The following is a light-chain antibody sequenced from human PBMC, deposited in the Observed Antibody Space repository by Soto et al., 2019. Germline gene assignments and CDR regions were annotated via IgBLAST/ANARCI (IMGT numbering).Light chain of an antibody. Sequence: QSALTQPASVSGSPGQSITISCTGTSSDVGSYNYVSWYQQHPGKAPKLMIYEVSDRPSGISSRFSGSKSGNTASLTVSGLQAEDEADYYCSSYAGSNNLLFGGGTKLTVL. V-gene: IGLV2-14*01. CDR2: EVS. CDR1: SSDVGSYNY. J-gene: IGLJ2*01. CDR3: SSYAGSNNLL.